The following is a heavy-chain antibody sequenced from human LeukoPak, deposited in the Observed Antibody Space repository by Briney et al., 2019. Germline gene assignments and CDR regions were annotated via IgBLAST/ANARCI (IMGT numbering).Heavy chain of an antibody. CDR2: IIPIFGTA. J-gene: IGHJ5*02. CDR1: GGTFSSYA. Sequence: SVKVSFKASGGTFSSYAISWVRQAPGQGLEWMGGIIPIFGTANYAQKFRGRVTITADKSTRTAYMELSSLRSEDTAVYYCARGSNWKPIDPWGQGTLVTVSS. D-gene: IGHD1-1*01. CDR3: ARGSNWKPIDP. V-gene: IGHV1-69*06.